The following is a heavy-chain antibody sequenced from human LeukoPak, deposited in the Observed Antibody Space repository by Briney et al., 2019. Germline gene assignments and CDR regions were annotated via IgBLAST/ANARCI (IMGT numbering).Heavy chain of an antibody. J-gene: IGHJ4*02. CDR2: IWYDGSNK. CDR1: GFIFSSYG. V-gene: IGHV3-33*06. D-gene: IGHD4/OR15-4a*01. CDR3: AKDSGSMVALDY. Sequence: GGSLRLSCAASGFIFSSYGMHWVRQAPGKGLEWVAVIWYDGSNKYYADSVKGRFTISRDNSKNTLYLQMNSLRAEDTAVYYCAKDSGSMVALDYWGQGTLVTVSS.